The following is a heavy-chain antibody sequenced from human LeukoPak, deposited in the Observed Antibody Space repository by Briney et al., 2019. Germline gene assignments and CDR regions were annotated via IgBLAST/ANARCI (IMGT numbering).Heavy chain of an antibody. J-gene: IGHJ6*02. CDR3: ARSYSYYYYYYGMDV. CDR1: GFTFSSYS. V-gene: IGHV4-59*08. D-gene: IGHD4-11*01. CDR2: IYYSGST. Sequence: PGGSLRLSCAASGFTFSSYSMNWVRQAPGKGLEWIGYIYYSGSTNYNPSLKSRVTISVDTSKNQFSLNLSSVTAADTAVYYCARSYSYYYYYYGMDVWGQGTTVIVSS.